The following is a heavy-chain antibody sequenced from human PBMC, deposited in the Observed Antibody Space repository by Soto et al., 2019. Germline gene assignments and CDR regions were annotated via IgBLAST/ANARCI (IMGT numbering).Heavy chain of an antibody. CDR2: ISNSGAMT. CDR1: GFTFNRYS. Sequence: HPGGSLRLSCAVSGFTFNRYSMNWVRQAPGKGLQWISVISNSGAMTYYADSVKGRFTISRDNAKNTLYLQMNSLRAEDTAVYYSAKDYDFWSGYPHPFDYWGQGTLVTVSS. V-gene: IGHV3-23*01. CDR3: AKDYDFWSGYPHPFDY. J-gene: IGHJ4*02. D-gene: IGHD3-3*01.